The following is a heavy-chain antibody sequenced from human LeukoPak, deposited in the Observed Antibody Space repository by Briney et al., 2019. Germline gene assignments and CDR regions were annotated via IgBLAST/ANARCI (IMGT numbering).Heavy chain of an antibody. Sequence: PSETLSLTCAVYGGSFSGYYWSWIRQPPGKGLEWIGEINHSGSTNYNPSLKSRVTISVDTSKNQFSLKLSSVTAADTAVYYCARAGNVDTAMADIFDYWGQGTLVTVSS. CDR2: INHSGST. CDR1: GGSFSGYY. D-gene: IGHD5-18*01. J-gene: IGHJ4*02. CDR3: ARAGNVDTAMADIFDY. V-gene: IGHV4-34*01.